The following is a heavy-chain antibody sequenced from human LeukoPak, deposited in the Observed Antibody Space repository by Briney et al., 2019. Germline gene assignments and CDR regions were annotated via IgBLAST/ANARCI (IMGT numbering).Heavy chain of an antibody. CDR1: GGSISSYY. CDR3: ARDSDGGSYDY. CDR2: IYYSGST. Sequence: PETLPLTCTVSGGSISSYYWSRIRQPPGKGLEWIGYIYYSGSTNYNPSLKSRVTISVDTSKNQFSLKLSSVTAADTAVYYCARDSDGGSYDYWGQGTLVTVSS. J-gene: IGHJ4*02. V-gene: IGHV4-59*01. D-gene: IGHD1-26*01.